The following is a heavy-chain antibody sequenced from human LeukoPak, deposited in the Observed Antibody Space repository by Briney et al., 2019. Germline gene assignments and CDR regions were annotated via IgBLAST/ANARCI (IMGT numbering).Heavy chain of an antibody. CDR1: GFTFSSYW. Sequence: GGSLRLSCAASGFTFSSYWMHWVRHAPGKGLVWVSRINSDGSSTTYADSVKGRFTISRDNAKNTLYLQMNSLRAEDTAVYYCAREGDSSGYYYYYYGMDVWGQGTTVTVSS. V-gene: IGHV3-74*01. J-gene: IGHJ6*02. D-gene: IGHD3-22*01. CDR3: AREGDSSGYYYYYYGMDV. CDR2: INSDGSST.